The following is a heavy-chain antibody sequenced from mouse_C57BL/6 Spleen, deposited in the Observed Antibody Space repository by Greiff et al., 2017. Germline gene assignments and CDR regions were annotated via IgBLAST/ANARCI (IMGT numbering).Heavy chain of an antibody. V-gene: IGHV1-55*01. D-gene: IGHD3-1*01. CDR3: ARSGSNYAMDY. Sequence: QVHVKQPGAELVKPGASVKMSCKASGYTFTSYWITWVKQRPGQGLEWIGDIYPGSGSTNYNEKFKSKATLTVDTSSSPAYMQLSSLTSEDSAVYYCARSGSNYAMDYWGQGTSVTVSS. CDR2: IYPGSGST. CDR1: GYTFTSYW. J-gene: IGHJ4*01.